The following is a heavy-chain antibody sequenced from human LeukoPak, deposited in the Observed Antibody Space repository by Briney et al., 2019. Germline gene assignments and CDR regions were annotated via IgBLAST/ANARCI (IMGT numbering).Heavy chain of an antibody. CDR3: AGMANNWFDP. V-gene: IGHV3-49*04. D-gene: IGHD6-13*01. Sequence: PGGSLRLSCTASGFTFGDYAMSWVRQAPGKGLEWVGFIRSKAYGGTTEYAASVKGRFTISRDDSKSIAYLQMNSLKTEDTAVYYCAGMANNWFDPWGQGTLVTVSS. J-gene: IGHJ5*02. CDR1: GFTFGDYA. CDR2: IRSKAYGGTT.